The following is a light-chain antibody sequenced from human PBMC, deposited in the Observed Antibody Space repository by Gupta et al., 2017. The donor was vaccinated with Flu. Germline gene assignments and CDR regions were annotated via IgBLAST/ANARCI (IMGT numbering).Light chain of an antibody. CDR3: QHYNSWPPWA. J-gene: IGKJ1*01. CDR2: GAS. CDR1: QNIRDN. V-gene: IGKV3-15*01. Sequence: EIVMTQSPDSLSVSPGERATLSCRASQNIRDNLAWYQQRPGQPPRLLIYGASTRATGVPARFSGSGVGTKFTLTVSGLQSEDLAVYFCQHYNSWPPWAFGQGTRVDIK.